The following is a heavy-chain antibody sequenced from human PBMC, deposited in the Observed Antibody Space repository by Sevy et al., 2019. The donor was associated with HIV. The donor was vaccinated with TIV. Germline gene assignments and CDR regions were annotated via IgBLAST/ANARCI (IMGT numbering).Heavy chain of an antibody. J-gene: IGHJ3*02. CDR1: GYNFGNHW. CDR3: ARHSGTSTAGPNAFDI. D-gene: IGHD1-1*01. CDR2: VYPGDSDT. V-gene: IGHV5-51*01. Sequence: GESLKISCKDSGYNFGNHWIGWVRQMPGKGLEWMGIVYPGDSDTRYSPSFQGQVTISVDKSTTPAYLQWNCLKASDTAMYYCARHSGTSTAGPNAFDIWGQGTMVTVSS.